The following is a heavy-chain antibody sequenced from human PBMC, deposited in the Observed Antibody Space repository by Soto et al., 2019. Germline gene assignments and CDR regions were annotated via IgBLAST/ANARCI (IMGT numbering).Heavy chain of an antibody. D-gene: IGHD3-3*01. J-gene: IGHJ4*02. CDR2: ISSNGGST. CDR1: GFTFSSYA. Sequence: GGSLRLSCAASGFTFSSYAMHWVRQAPGKGLEYVSAISSNGGSTYYANSVKGRFTISRDNSKNTLYLQMGSLRAEDMAVYYCARGALRFLEWLFIYFDYWGQGTLVTVSS. V-gene: IGHV3-64*01. CDR3: ARGALRFLEWLFIYFDY.